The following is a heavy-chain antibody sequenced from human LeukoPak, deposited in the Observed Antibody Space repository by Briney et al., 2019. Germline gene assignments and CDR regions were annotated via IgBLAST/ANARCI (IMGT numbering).Heavy chain of an antibody. V-gene: IGHV4-30-2*01. Sequence: SQTLSLTCTVSGGSLSSGGYYWSWIRQPPGKGLEWIGYIYHSGSTYYNPSLKSRVTISVDRSKNQFSLKLSSVTAADTAVYYCAREYFLGGRYFDYWGQGTLVTVSS. CDR3: AREYFLGGRYFDY. D-gene: IGHD3-16*01. J-gene: IGHJ4*02. CDR1: GGSLSSGGYY. CDR2: IYHSGST.